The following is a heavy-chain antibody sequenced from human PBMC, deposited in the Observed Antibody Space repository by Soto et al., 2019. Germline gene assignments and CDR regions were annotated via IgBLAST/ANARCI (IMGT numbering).Heavy chain of an antibody. Sequence: PGGSLRLPCAASGFTFSSYAMSWVRQAPGKGLEWVSAISGSGGSTYYADSVKGRFTISRDNSKNTLYLQMNSLRAEDTAVYYCAKDDSGGSCYDYWGQGTLVTVSS. CDR3: AKDDSGGSCYDY. CDR2: ISGSGGST. J-gene: IGHJ4*02. CDR1: GFTFSSYA. D-gene: IGHD2-15*01. V-gene: IGHV3-23*01.